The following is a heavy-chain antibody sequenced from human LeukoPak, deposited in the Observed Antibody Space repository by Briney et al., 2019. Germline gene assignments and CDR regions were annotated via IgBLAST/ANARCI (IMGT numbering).Heavy chain of an antibody. Sequence: ASVKVSCKASGYTFANYYMHWVRQAPGQVLEWMGIINPSDGSRSYAQKFQGRVTMTRDTSKSTVYTELSSLRSEDTAAYYCVRAYNREAVTGPTNAPFDYWGQGTLVPVSS. J-gene: IGHJ4*02. CDR3: VRAYNREAVTGPTNAPFDY. CDR1: GYTFANYY. D-gene: IGHD6-19*01. CDR2: INPSDGSR. V-gene: IGHV1-46*01.